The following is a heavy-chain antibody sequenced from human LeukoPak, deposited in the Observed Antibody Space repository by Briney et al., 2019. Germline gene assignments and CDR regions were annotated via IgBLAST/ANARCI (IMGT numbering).Heavy chain of an antibody. CDR1: GYTFTSYY. CDR2: IKPSDGFT. J-gene: IGHJ6*03. CDR3: ARGSGLSYYYYMDV. Sequence: ASVKVSCKASGYTFTSYYVHWVRQAPGQGLEWMGVIKPSDGFTSYAQKFQGRLTVTRDMSTSTVYMELNSLRSEDTAVYYCARGSGLSYYYYMDVWGKGTTVTVSS. V-gene: IGHV1-46*01.